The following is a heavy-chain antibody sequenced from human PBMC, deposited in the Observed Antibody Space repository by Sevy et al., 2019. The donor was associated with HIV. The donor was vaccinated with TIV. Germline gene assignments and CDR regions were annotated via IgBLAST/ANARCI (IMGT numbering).Heavy chain of an antibody. J-gene: IGHJ5*02. CDR3: ARTTSGFYRWFDP. D-gene: IGHD2-2*01. CDR2: IYPGDSDT. Sequence: GESLKISCKGSGYSFTSYWIGWVRQMPGNGLEWMGIIYPGDSDTTYSPSFQGQVTISVDKSISTAYLQWSSLKASDTGIYYCARTTSGFYRWFDPWGQGTLVTVSS. CDR1: GYSFTSYW. V-gene: IGHV5-51*01.